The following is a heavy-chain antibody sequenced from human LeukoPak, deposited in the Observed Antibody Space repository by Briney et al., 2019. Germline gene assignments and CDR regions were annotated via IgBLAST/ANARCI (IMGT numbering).Heavy chain of an antibody. CDR1: GGSISSYY. CDR2: ISYSGST. J-gene: IGHJ5*02. V-gene: IGHV4-59*08. CDR3: ARHERSWFDP. Sequence: SETLSLTCTVSGGSISSYYWSWIRQPPGKGLEWIGYISYSGSTDCNPSLKSRVTISVDTSKKQFSLKLSSVTAADTAVYYCARHERSWFDPWGQGTLVTVSS.